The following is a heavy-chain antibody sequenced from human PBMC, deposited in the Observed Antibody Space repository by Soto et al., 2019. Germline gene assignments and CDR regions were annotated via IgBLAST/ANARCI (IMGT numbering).Heavy chain of an antibody. CDR3: AKEYGQWDLLRTPFGY. J-gene: IGHJ4*02. CDR1: GFTFSSYA. Sequence: PGGSLRLSCAASGFTFSSYAMSWVRQAPGKGLEWVSAISGSGGSTYYADSVQGRFTISRDNSKNTLYLQMNSLRAEVTAVYYCAKEYGQWDLLRTPFGYWGQGTVVTVSS. D-gene: IGHD1-26*01. CDR2: ISGSGGST. V-gene: IGHV3-23*01.